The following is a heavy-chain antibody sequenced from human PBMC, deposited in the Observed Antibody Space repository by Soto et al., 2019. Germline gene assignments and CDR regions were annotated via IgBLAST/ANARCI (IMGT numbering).Heavy chain of an antibody. D-gene: IGHD4-4*01. CDR2: IYYSGST. J-gene: IGHJ6*02. CDR3: ARLSTVTTGGVYYYYYYGMDV. Sequence: PSETLSLTCAVYGGSFSGYYWSWIRQPTGKGLEWIGYIYYSGSTNYNPSLKSRVTISVDTSKNQFSLKLSSVTAADTAVYYCARLSTVTTGGVYYYYYYGMDVWGQGTTVTVSS. V-gene: IGHV4-59*08. CDR1: GGSFSGYY.